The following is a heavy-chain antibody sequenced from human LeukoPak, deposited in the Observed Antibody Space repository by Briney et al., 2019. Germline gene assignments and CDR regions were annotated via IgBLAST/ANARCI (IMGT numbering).Heavy chain of an antibody. D-gene: IGHD3-16*01. V-gene: IGHV4-4*07. CDR2: IYTSGST. Sequence: SETLSLTCIVSGGSICSYYWSWIRQPAGKGLEWIGRIYTSGSTNYNPSLKSRVTMSVDTSKNQFSLKLSSVTAADTAVYYCARDGTKKDYDFLFDYWGQGTLVTVSS. CDR3: ARDGTKKDYDFLFDY. CDR1: GGSICSYY. J-gene: IGHJ4*02.